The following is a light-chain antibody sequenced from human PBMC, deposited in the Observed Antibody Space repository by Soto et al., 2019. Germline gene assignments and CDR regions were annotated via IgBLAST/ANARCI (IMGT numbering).Light chain of an antibody. CDR2: GAS. J-gene: IGKJ1*01. CDR1: ESVSTN. CDR3: QQYGNSPRT. Sequence: EIEMTQSPATLSLAPGERVTLSCRASESVSTNLAWYQQKAGQAPRLLIYGASSRATGVPDRFSGSGSGTDFTLTISSLEPEDFAVYYCQQYGNSPRTFGQGTKVDIK. V-gene: IGKV3-20*01.